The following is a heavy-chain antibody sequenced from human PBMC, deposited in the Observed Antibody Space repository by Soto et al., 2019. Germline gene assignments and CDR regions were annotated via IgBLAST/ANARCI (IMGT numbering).Heavy chain of an antibody. J-gene: IGHJ5*02. CDR1: GYTFTGYY. D-gene: IGHD2-15*01. V-gene: IGHV1-2*04. Sequence: GASVKVSCKACGYTFTGYYMHWVRQAPEQGLEWMGWINPNSGGTNYAQKFQGWVTMTRDTSISTAYMELSRLRSDDTAVYYCARDRCSGGSCYSNWFDPWGQGTLVTVSS. CDR2: INPNSGGT. CDR3: ARDRCSGGSCYSNWFDP.